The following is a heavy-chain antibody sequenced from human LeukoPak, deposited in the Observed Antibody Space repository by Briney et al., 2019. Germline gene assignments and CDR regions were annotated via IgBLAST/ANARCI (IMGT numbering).Heavy chain of an antibody. D-gene: IGHD3-10*01. Sequence: SETLSLTCTVSGGSISSYYWSWIRQPPGKGLEWIGYIYYSGSTYYNPSLKSRVTISVDTSKNQFSLKLSSVTAADTAVYYCARLGSGSYFGVNWFDPWGQGTLVTVSS. CDR2: IYYSGST. CDR1: GGSISSYY. J-gene: IGHJ5*02. V-gene: IGHV4-59*08. CDR3: ARLGSGSYFGVNWFDP.